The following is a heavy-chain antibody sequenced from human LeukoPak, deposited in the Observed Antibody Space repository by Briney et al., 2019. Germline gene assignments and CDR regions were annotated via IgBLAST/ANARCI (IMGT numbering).Heavy chain of an antibody. J-gene: IGHJ4*02. CDR3: ARGPPYGSGKFGPFDY. Sequence: GGSLRLSCAASGFTLTTSEMDWVRQAPGKGLEWVAYINSDNSVLYGDSVKGRFTISSDKATNSLYLQMNSLRTEDTAVYYCARGPPYGSGKFGPFDYWGQGTLVTVSS. CDR1: GFTLTTSE. V-gene: IGHV3-48*03. D-gene: IGHD3-10*01. CDR2: INSDNSV.